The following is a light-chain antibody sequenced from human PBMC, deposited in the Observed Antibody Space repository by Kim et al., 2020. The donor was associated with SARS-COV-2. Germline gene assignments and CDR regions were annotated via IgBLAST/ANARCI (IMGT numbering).Light chain of an antibody. Sequence: PGQSITISCTGTSSDVGGYNYVFWYQQHPGKAPNFMISDVGHRPSGVSNRFSGSKSGNTASLTISGLQAEDEADYYCSSSTTSSTVFCGGTQLTVL. V-gene: IGLV2-14*03. CDR1: SSDVGGYNY. J-gene: IGLJ3*02. CDR2: DVG. CDR3: SSSTTSSTV.